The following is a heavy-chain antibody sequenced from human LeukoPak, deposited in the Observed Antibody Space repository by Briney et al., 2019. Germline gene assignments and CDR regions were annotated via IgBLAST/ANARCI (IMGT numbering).Heavy chain of an antibody. D-gene: IGHD6-19*01. V-gene: IGHV1-2*06. CDR3: AREIVAGTNFDY. CDR1: GYTFTGYY. Sequence: ASVKVSCKASGYTFTGYYMHWVRQAPGQGLEWMGRINPNSGGTNYAHKFQGRVTMTRDTSISTAYMELSRLRSDDTAVYYCAREIVAGTNFDYWGQGTLVTVSS. CDR2: INPNSGGT. J-gene: IGHJ4*02.